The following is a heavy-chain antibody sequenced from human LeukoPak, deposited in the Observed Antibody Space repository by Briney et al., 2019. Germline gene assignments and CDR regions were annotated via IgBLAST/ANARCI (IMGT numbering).Heavy chain of an antibody. CDR2: IYTRGST. J-gene: IGHJ6*03. Sequence: SETLSLTCTVSGGSISSYYWRWVRQPPGKGLEWLGYIYTRGSTNYNPSLKRRVTISEDTSKNQFSLKLSSVTAADTAVYYCARVVVPAALRYYYYYYMDVWGKGTTVTVSS. V-gene: IGHV4-4*09. D-gene: IGHD2-2*01. CDR3: ARVVVPAALRYYYYYYMDV. CDR1: GGSISSYY.